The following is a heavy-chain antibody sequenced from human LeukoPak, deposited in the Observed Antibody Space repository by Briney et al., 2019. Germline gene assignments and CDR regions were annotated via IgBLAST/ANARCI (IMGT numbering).Heavy chain of an antibody. CDR2: ISGSSSTT. J-gene: IGHJ4*02. CDR3: TRGYYYDTSTYYYEGDY. D-gene: IGHD3-22*01. CDR1: GFTFGSHT. Sequence: QTGGSLRLSCAASGFTFGSHTMNWVRQAPGKGLEWVSYISGSSSTTYYADSVRGRFSISRDNAKNSLYLQMNSLRDEDTAVYYCTRGYYYDTSTYYYEGDYWGQGTQVTVSS. V-gene: IGHV3-48*02.